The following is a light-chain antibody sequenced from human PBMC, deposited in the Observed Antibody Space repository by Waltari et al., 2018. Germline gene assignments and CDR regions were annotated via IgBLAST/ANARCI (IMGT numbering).Light chain of an antibody. CDR3: QQYYSYPRT. CDR2: AAS. CDR1: QDLSSY. J-gene: IGKJ2*01. V-gene: IGKV1-8*01. Sequence: AIQVTQSPSSFSASIGDSVTITCRASQDLSSYLAWYQQRPGTAPKLLLYAASTLQSGVPSRFSGSGSGTEFTLTVNGLQSEDFATYYCQQYYSYPRTFGQGTKLEIK.